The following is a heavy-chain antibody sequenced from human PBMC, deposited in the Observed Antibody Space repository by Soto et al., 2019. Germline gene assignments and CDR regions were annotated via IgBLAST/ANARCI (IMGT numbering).Heavy chain of an antibody. Sequence: SVKVSCKASGGTFSSYAISWVRQAPGQGLEWMGGIIPIFGTANYAQKFQGRVTITADESTSTAYMELSSLRSEDTAVYYCARGSRASMQLKTKHYGVDVWGQGTTVTVS. CDR3: ARGSRASMQLKTKHYGVDV. J-gene: IGHJ6*02. V-gene: IGHV1-69*13. CDR2: IIPIFGTA. D-gene: IGHD6-6*01. CDR1: GGTFSSYA.